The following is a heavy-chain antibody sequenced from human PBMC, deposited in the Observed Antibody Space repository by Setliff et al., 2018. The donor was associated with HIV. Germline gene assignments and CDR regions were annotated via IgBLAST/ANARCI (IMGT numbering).Heavy chain of an antibody. CDR1: GGSISSSNW. D-gene: IGHD5-12*01. J-gene: IGHJ4*02. Sequence: SETLSLTCAVSGGSISSSNWWGWVRQPPGKGLEWIGEIYHSGTTNYNPSLKSRVTISVDKSKNHFSLKLNSVTAADTAVYYCARWKSSGYNYFDYWGQGPRSPSPQ. CDR3: ARWKSSGYNYFDY. V-gene: IGHV4-4*02. CDR2: IYHSGTT.